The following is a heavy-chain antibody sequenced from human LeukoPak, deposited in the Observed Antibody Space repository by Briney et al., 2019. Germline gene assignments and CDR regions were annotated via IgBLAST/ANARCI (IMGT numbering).Heavy chain of an antibody. J-gene: IGHJ4*02. CDR2: ISGSGNST. CDR1: GFTFNNYA. Sequence: GGSLRLSCAASGFTFNNYAMNWVRQAPGKGLEWVSTISGSGNSTYYADSVKGRFTISRDNSKNTLYLQMNSLRAEDTAVYYCAKDLRYSSSWYYFDFWGQGALVTVSS. D-gene: IGHD6-13*01. CDR3: AKDLRYSSSWYYFDF. V-gene: IGHV3-23*01.